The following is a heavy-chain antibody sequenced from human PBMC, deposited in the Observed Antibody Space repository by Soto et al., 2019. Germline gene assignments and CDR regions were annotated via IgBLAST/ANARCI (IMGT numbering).Heavy chain of an antibody. J-gene: IGHJ3*02. Sequence: QVQLVESGGGVVQPGRSLRLSCAASGFTFSSYGIHWGRQAPGKGLEWVAVISYDGSNKYYADSVKGRFTISRDNSKNTLYLQMNSLRAEDTAVYYCAKGVRWLQPQGACDIWGQGTMVTVSS. D-gene: IGHD5-12*01. CDR3: AKGVRWLQPQGACDI. CDR2: ISYDGSNK. V-gene: IGHV3-30*18. CDR1: GFTFSSYG.